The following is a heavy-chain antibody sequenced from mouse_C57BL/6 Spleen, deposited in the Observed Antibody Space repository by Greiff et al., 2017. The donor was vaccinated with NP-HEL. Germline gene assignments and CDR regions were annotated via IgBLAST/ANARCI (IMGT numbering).Heavy chain of an antibody. CDR2: IRSKSSNYAT. D-gene: IGHD1-1*01. CDR3: VRESGNYYGSSYGYFDV. Sequence: EVQLVESGGGLVQPKGSLKLSCAASGFTFNTYAMHWVRQAPGKGLEWVARIRSKSSNYATYYADSVKDRFTISRDDSQSMLYLQMNNLKTEDTAMYYCVRESGNYYGSSYGYFDVWGTGTTVTVSS. CDR1: GFTFNTYA. V-gene: IGHV10-3*01. J-gene: IGHJ1*03.